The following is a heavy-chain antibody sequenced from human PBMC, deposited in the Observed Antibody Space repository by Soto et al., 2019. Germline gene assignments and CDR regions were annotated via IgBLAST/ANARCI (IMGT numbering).Heavy chain of an antibody. J-gene: IGHJ5*02. V-gene: IGHV4-4*02. D-gene: IGHD3-10*01. CDR3: ARVGFLRRSWFDP. CDR1: GGSISSSNW. Sequence: SETLSLTCAVSGGSISSSNWWSWVRQPPGKGLEWIGDIYQSGNTNYNPSLKSRVTISVDKSKSQFSLKLSSMTAADTAVHYCARVGFLRRSWFDPWGQGTLVTVSS. CDR2: IYQSGNT.